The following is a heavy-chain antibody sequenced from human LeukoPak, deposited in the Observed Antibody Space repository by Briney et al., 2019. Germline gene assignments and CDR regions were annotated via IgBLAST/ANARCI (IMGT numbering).Heavy chain of an antibody. CDR3: AKDDYGSGSFKDY. D-gene: IGHD3-10*01. V-gene: IGHV3-30*02. J-gene: IGHJ4*02. Sequence: GGSLRLSCGASGFTFSSYGMHWVRQAPGKGLEWVRFIRYDGSNKYYADSVKGRFTISRDNSKNTLYLQMHSLRAEDTAVYYCAKDDYGSGSFKDYWGQGTLVTVSS. CDR1: GFTFSSYG. CDR2: IRYDGSNK.